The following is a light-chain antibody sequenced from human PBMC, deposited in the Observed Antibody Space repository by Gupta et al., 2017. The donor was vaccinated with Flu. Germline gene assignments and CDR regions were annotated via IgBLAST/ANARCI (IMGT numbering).Light chain of an antibody. CDR2: DAS. V-gene: IGKV1-33*01. Sequence: DIQMTQSPSSLSASVGDRVTTTCQATQDINNYLNWYLQKPGKAPKLLIYDASNLETGVPSRFSGSGSGTDFTFTISSLQPEDIATYYCQQYDNLPLTFGGGTKVEIK. CDR3: QQYDNLPLT. CDR1: QDINNY. J-gene: IGKJ4*01.